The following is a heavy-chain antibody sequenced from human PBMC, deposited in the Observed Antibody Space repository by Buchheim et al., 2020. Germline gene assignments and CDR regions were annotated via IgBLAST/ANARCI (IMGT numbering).Heavy chain of an antibody. D-gene: IGHD3-3*01. CDR2: ISSSSSTI. Sequence: EVQLVESGGGLVQPGGSLRLSCAASGFTFSSYSMNWVRQAPGKGLEWVSYISSSSSTIYYADSVKGRFTISRDNAKNSLYLQMNSLRAEDTAVYYCARGPCSNTYYDFWSGESIYYYYGMDVWGQGTT. CDR3: ARGPCSNTYYDFWSGESIYYYYGMDV. J-gene: IGHJ6*02. V-gene: IGHV3-48*01. CDR1: GFTFSSYS.